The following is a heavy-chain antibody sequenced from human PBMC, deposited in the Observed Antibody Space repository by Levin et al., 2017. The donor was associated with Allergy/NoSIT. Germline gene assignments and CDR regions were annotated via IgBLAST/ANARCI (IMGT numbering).Heavy chain of an antibody. CDR3: TRHTGVSGRLDP. D-gene: IGHD3-10*01. J-gene: IGHJ5*02. CDR1: GFTFSGSS. CDR2: IRSKADSYAT. Sequence: PGGSLRLSCAASGFTFSGSSMHWVRQASGKGLEWVGRIRSKADSYATAYGESVKGRFTISRDDSKDTAYLQMNSLKTEDTAVYYCTRHTGVSGRLDPWGQGTLVTVSS. V-gene: IGHV3-73*01.